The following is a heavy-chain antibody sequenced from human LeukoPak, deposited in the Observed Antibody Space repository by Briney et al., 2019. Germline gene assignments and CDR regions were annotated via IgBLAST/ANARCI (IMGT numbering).Heavy chain of an antibody. J-gene: IGHJ4*02. V-gene: IGHV4-39*01. CDR1: GGSISSSSYY. CDR3: ARHMIWWGYSSSWPDY. D-gene: IGHD6-13*01. CDR2: IYYSGST. Sequence: SETLSLTCTASGGSISSSSYYWGWIRQPPGKGLEWIGSIYYSGSTYYNPSLKSRVTISVDTSKNQFSLKLSSVTAADTAVYYCARHMIWWGYSSSWPDYWGQGTLVTVSS.